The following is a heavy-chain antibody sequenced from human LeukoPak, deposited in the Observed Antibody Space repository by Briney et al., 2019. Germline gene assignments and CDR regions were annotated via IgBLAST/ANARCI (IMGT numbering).Heavy chain of an antibody. CDR2: IYYSGST. V-gene: IGHV4-31*03. Sequence: NPSETLSLTCTVSGGSISSGGYYWSWIRQHPGKGLEWIGYIYYSGSTYYNPSLKSRDTISVDTSKNQFSLKLSSVTAADTAVYYCARFFRHYGDHFDYWGQGTLVTVSS. CDR1: GGSISSGGYY. D-gene: IGHD3-10*01. CDR3: ARFFRHYGDHFDY. J-gene: IGHJ4*02.